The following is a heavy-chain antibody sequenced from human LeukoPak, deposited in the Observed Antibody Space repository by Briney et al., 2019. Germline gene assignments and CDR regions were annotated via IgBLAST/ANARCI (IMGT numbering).Heavy chain of an antibody. CDR3: AKVPRSSSWYYFDY. Sequence: PGGSLRLSCAASGFTVSSNYMSWVRQAPGKGLEWVSAISGSGGSTYYAGSVKGRFTISRDNSKNTLYLQMNSLRAEDTAVYYCAKVPRSSSWYYFDYWGQGTLVTVSS. J-gene: IGHJ4*02. CDR2: ISGSGGST. V-gene: IGHV3-23*01. CDR1: GFTVSSNY. D-gene: IGHD6-13*01.